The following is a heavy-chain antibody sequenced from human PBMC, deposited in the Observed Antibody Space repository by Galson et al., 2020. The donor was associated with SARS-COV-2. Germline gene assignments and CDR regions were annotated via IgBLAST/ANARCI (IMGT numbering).Heavy chain of an antibody. Sequence: SQTLSLTCTVSGVSISSGSYFWGWIRQPAGKGLEWIGRIYTSGSTNYNPSLKSRVTISVDSSKNQFSLNLSSVTAADTAVYYCARDTGKRLLGNDYWGQGTLVTVSS. CDR1: GVSISSGSYF. D-gene: IGHD7-27*01. CDR3: ARDTGKRLLGNDY. J-gene: IGHJ4*02. CDR2: IYTSGST. V-gene: IGHV4-61*02.